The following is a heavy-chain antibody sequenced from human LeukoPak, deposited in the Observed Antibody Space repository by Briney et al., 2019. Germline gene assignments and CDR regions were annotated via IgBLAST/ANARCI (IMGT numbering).Heavy chain of an antibody. J-gene: IGHJ6*03. D-gene: IGHD3-10*01. Sequence: GGSLRLSCAASGFTFSSYAMSWVRQAPGKGLEGGANIKQDGSEKYYVDSVKGRFTISRDNAKNSLYLQMNSLRAEDTAVYYCAREVAAPVLLWFGELHYYMDVWGKGTTVTVSS. CDR2: IKQDGSEK. V-gene: IGHV3-7*01. CDR1: GFTFSSYA. CDR3: AREVAAPVLLWFGELHYYMDV.